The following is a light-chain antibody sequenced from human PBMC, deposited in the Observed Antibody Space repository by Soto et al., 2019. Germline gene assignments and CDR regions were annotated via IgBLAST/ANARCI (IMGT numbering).Light chain of an antibody. J-gene: IGKJ4*01. Sequence: EVVMTQSPATLSVSPGERATLSCRASQTVRDNLGWYQQKPGQPPRLLIYGATTRATGIPARFSGSGSGTEFTLTISSLQPEDVATYYCQKYNSAPLTFGGGTKVDIK. CDR3: QKYNSAPLT. V-gene: IGKV3D-15*01. CDR1: QTVRDN. CDR2: GAT.